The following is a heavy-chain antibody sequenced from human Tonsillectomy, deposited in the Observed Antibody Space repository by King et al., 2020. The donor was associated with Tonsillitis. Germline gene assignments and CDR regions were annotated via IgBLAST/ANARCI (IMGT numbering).Heavy chain of an antibody. CDR2: INPNSGGT. D-gene: IGHD3-10*01. CDR3: ARGAVSGKSRDY. J-gene: IGHJ4*02. CDR1: GYTFTGYY. V-gene: IGHV1-2*02. Sequence: QLVQSGAEVKKPGASMKVSCKASGYTFTGYYMHWVRQAPGQGLEWMGWINPNSGGTNYAQKFQGRVTMTTDTSITTAYMELSRLRSDDTALYYCARGAVSGKSRDYWGQGTLVTVSS.